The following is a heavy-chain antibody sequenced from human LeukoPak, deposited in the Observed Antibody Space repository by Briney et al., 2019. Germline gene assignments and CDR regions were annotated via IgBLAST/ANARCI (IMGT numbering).Heavy chain of an antibody. CDR2: INAGNGNT. D-gene: IGHD3-3*01. V-gene: IGHV1-3*01. J-gene: IGHJ3*02. CDR1: GYTFTSYA. CDR3: ARDPPAYYDFWSGYYRPHRSGDAFDI. Sequence: ASVKVSCKASGYTFTSYAMHWVRQAPGQRLEWMGWINAGNGNTKYSQKFQGRVTITRDTSASTAYMELSSLRSEDTAVYYCARDPPAYYDFWSGYYRPHRSGDAFDIWGQGTMVTVSS.